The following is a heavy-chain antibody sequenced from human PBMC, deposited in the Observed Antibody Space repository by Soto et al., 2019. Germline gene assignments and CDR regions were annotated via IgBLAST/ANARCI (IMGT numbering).Heavy chain of an antibody. D-gene: IGHD2-15*01. V-gene: IGHV1-3*01. CDR1: GYTFTNYA. CDR2: IDGGYGNT. CDR3: TRNPRGGHLYDY. J-gene: IGHJ4*02. Sequence: GASVKVSCKASGYTFTNYAIHWVRQAPGQRFEWMGWIDGGYGNTKYSQNFQGRVTITRDTSASTAYMELNSLICEDTSVYYCTRNPRGGHLYDYWGQGTLVTVSS.